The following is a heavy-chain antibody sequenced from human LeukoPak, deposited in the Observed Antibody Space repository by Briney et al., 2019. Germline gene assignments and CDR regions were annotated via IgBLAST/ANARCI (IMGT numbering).Heavy chain of an antibody. D-gene: IGHD2-2*01. CDR3: ARRTVVPAAFPVNYYYYYMDV. V-gene: IGHV4-34*01. J-gene: IGHJ6*03. CDR1: GGSFSGYY. Sequence: SETLSLTCAVYGGSFSGYYWSWIRQPPGKGLEWIGEINHSGSTNYNPSLKSRVTISVDTSKNQFSLKLSSVTAADTAVYYCARRTVVPAAFPVNYYYYYMDVWGKGTTVTVSS. CDR2: INHSGST.